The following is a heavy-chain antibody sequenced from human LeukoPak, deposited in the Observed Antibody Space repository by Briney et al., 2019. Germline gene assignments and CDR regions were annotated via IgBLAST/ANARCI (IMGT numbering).Heavy chain of an antibody. J-gene: IGHJ4*02. Sequence: VASVKISCRVSGYTFTAYYLHWGQQAPGKGLEWMGLVDPEDGETIYAERFQGRVTITADTSTDTAYMELSSLRSEDTAVYYCATLHRVGATTGFDYWGQGTLVTVSS. D-gene: IGHD1-26*01. CDR1: GYTFTAYY. V-gene: IGHV1-69-2*01. CDR2: VDPEDGET. CDR3: ATLHRVGATTGFDY.